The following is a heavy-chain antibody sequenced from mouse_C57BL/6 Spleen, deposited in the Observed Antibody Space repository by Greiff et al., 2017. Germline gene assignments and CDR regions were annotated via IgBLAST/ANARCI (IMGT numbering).Heavy chain of an antibody. Sequence: EVKLQESGGGLVKPGGSLKLSCAASGFTFSDSGMHWVRQAPEKGLEWVAYISSGSRTIYYADTVKGRFTISRDNAKNTLFLQMTSLRSEDTAMYYCARQGAYYYVRSPVDGWGQGTTLTVSS. CDR1: GFTFSDSG. CDR3: ARQGAYYYVRSPVDG. CDR2: ISSGSRTI. D-gene: IGHD1-1*01. J-gene: IGHJ2*01. V-gene: IGHV5-17*01.